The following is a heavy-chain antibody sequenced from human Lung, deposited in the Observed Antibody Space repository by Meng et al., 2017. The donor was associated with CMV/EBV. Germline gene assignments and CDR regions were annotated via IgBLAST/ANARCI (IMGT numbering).Heavy chain of an antibody. J-gene: IGHJ4*01. D-gene: IGHD2-2*01. V-gene: IGHV2-5*01. Sequence: GXXLVXPTQTLTLTCTFSGFPIDTRGVGVGWIRQPPGKALEWLALIYWNDEKAYSPPLKSRLTITKDTSTTQVVLTMTNMDPVDTATYFCAHKGGCNSTTCYSPTWVSFFDYWGQGXPVTVSS. CDR2: IYWNDEK. CDR3: AHKGGCNSTTCYSPTWVSFFDY. CDR1: GFPIDTRGVG.